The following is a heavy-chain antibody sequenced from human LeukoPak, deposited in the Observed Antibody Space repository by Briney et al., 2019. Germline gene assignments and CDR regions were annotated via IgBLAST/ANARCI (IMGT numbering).Heavy chain of an antibody. J-gene: IGHJ4*02. D-gene: IGHD6-6*01. Sequence: GSLRLSCTASGFTFDEYGMAWVRQAPGKGLEWVSGITWNGGSTGYAGAVKGRFTISRDNAKKSLYLQMNRLRVEDTASYYCTRVKYITWRMTDYWGQGTLVTVSS. V-gene: IGHV3-20*04. CDR1: GFTFDEYG. CDR2: ITWNGGST. CDR3: TRVKYITWRMTDY.